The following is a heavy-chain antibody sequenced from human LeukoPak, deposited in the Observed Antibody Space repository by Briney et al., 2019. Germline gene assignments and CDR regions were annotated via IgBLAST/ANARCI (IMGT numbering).Heavy chain of an antibody. CDR3: ASLSATSPTRSSGDY. J-gene: IGHJ4*02. V-gene: IGHV3-48*01. D-gene: IGHD1-7*01. CDR2: ISSSTGAI. CDR1: GFTFSSYS. Sequence: GGSLRLSCAASGFTFSSYSMNWVRQAPGKGLEWVSYISSSTGAIYSADSVKGRFTISRDNAKNSLYLQMSSLRAEDTAVYYCASLSATSPTRSSGDYWGQGTLVTVSS.